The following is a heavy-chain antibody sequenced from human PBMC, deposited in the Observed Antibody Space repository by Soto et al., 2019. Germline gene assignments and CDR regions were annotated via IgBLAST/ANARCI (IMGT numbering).Heavy chain of an antibody. CDR2: INPNSGGT. Sequence: QVQLVQSGAEVKKPGASVKVSCKASGYTFTGYYMHWVRQAPGQGLEWMGWINPNSGGTNYAKKFQGRVTMTRDTSISTAYMELSRLRSDDTPVYYCARFPGYCSSTSCYLPPDYWGQGTLVTVSS. J-gene: IGHJ4*02. V-gene: IGHV1-2*02. CDR3: ARFPGYCSSTSCYLPPDY. D-gene: IGHD2-2*01. CDR1: GYTFTGYY.